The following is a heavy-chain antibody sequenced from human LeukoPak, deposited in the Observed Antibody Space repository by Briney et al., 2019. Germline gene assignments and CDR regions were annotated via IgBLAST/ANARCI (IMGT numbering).Heavy chain of an antibody. CDR2: IHSGGRT. D-gene: IGHD5-12*01. CDR1: GFTVSSYF. J-gene: IGHJ3*02. CDR3: ARGGSSGNDYSSFDI. Sequence: GGSLRLSCAASGFTVSSYFMSWVRQAPGKGLEWVSVIHSGGRTLYADSVKGRFTISRHNSKNTLYLQVNSLRAEDTAVYFCARGGSSGNDYSSFDIWGQGTMVTVSS. V-gene: IGHV3-53*04.